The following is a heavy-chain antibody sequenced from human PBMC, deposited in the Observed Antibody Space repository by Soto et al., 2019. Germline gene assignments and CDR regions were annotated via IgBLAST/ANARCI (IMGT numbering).Heavy chain of an antibody. CDR3: ASGGGSTKVDY. D-gene: IGHD2-2*01. CDR2: TSNSGST. V-gene: IGHV4-31*03. Sequence: QVQLQESGPGLVKPSQTLSLTCTVSGGSITSSGYYWSWIRQHPGEGLEWIGFTSNSGSTSYNPSRERRVTISVDTSSNQFSLNLKSVTAADTAVYYCASGGGSTKVDYWGQGTLVTVSP. J-gene: IGHJ4*02. CDR1: GGSITSSGYY.